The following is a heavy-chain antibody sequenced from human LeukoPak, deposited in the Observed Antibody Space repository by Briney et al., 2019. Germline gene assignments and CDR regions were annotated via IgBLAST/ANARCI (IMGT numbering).Heavy chain of an antibody. CDR1: GFTLSSHA. D-gene: IGHD5-18*01. CDR2: ISYDGSNK. V-gene: IGHV3-30*04. J-gene: IGHJ6*02. Sequence: PGTSLRLSCAASGFTLSSHAIHWVRQAPGKGLEWVAVISYDGSNKHYADSVKGRFTISRDNSKKTLYLQMNNLRAEDTAVYYCARRKRVDTDSIMVYYYYAMDVWGQGTTVAVSS. CDR3: ARRKRVDTDSIMVYYYYAMDV.